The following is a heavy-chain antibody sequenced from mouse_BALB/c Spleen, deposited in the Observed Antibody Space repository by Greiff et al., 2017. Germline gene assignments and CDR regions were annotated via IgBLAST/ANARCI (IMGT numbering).Heavy chain of an antibody. CDR1: GFTFSSYG. V-gene: IGHV5-6*01. CDR2: ISSGGSYT. D-gene: IGHD2-10*02. Sequence: EVKLMESGGDLVKPGGSLKLSCAASGFTFSSYGMSWVRQTPDKRLEWVATISSGGSYTYYPDSVKGRFTISRDNAKNTLYLQMSSLKSEDTAMYYCAREYGKGGFFDYWGQGTTLTVSS. CDR3: AREYGKGGFFDY. J-gene: IGHJ2*01.